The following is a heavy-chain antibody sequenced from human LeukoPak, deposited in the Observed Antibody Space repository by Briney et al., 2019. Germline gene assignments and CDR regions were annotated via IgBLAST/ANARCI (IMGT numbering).Heavy chain of an antibody. CDR2: IYYSGST. CDR1: GGSISSYY. Sequence: SETLSLTCTVSGGSISSYYWSWIRQPPGKGLEWIGYIYYSGSTNYNTSLKSRVTISVDTSKNQFSLKLASVTAADTAVYYCARVEEGYGSGRRENYYYYYMDVWGKGTTVTISS. V-gene: IGHV4-59*01. J-gene: IGHJ6*03. D-gene: IGHD3-10*01. CDR3: ARVEEGYGSGRRENYYYYYMDV.